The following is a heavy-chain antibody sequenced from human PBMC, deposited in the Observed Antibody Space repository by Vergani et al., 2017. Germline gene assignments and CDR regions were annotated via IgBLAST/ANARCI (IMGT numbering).Heavy chain of an antibody. CDR2: IVVGSGNT. D-gene: IGHD6-13*01. CDR1: GFTFTSSA. Sequence: QLVQSGAEVKKPGASVKVSCKASGFTFTSSAMQWVRQARGQRLEWIGWIVVGSGNTNYAQKFQERVTITRDMSTSTAYMELSSLRSEDTAVYYCAAATGRAAAGTDYYYGMDVWGQGTTVTVSS. J-gene: IGHJ6*02. CDR3: AAATGRAAAGTDYYYGMDV. V-gene: IGHV1-58*02.